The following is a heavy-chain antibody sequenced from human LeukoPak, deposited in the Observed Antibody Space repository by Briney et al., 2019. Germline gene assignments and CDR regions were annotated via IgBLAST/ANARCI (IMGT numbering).Heavy chain of an antibody. D-gene: IGHD6-13*01. CDR2: IYYSEST. CDR3: ARRPAPFPVGKFVYSSSCNHLGY. J-gene: IGHJ4*02. CDR1: GGSISSSSYY. Sequence: PSETLSLTCTVSGGSISSSSYYWGWIRQPPGKGLEWIGSIYYSESTNYNPSLKTRVTISLDTSKNHFSLNLSSVTAADTAVYYCARRPAPFPVGKFVYSSSCNHLGYWGQGTLVTVSS. V-gene: IGHV4-39*02.